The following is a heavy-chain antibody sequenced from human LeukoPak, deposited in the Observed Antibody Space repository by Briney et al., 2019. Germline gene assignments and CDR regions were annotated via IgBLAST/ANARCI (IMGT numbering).Heavy chain of an antibody. CDR1: GFTSSSYW. CDR2: IKQDGSKK. J-gene: IGHJ3*01. Sequence: PGGSLRLSCAASGFTSSSYWMSWVRQAPGKGLEWLGNIKQDGSKKYYMDSVKGRVTISRDNAKNSVDLQMNSLRAEDTAVYYCARENDGFDLWGQGTMVTVSS. CDR3: ARENDGFDL. V-gene: IGHV3-7*01.